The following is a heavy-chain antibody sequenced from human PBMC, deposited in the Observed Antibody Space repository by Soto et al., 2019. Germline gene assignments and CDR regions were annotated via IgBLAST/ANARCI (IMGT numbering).Heavy chain of an antibody. V-gene: IGHV3-23*01. CDR1: GFTFSIYA. J-gene: IGHJ4*02. CDR3: AKELLMISFGGVIAHFDY. CDR2: ISGTGDKT. D-gene: IGHD3-16*02. Sequence: PGGSLRLSCAVSGFTFSIYAMNWVRQAPGKGLEWVSAISGTGDKTYYADSVKGRFTISRDNSKNTPYLQMNSLRAEDTAVYYCAKELLMISFGGVIAHFDYWGQGTLVTVSS.